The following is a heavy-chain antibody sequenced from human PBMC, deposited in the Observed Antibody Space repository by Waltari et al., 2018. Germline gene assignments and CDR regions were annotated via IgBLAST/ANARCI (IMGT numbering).Heavy chain of an antibody. J-gene: IGHJ4*02. Sequence: QVQLQESGPGLVKPSETLSLTCTVSGGSISSHYWSWIRQPPGKGLEGIGYSEYSGSTNYNPAHKSRVTISVDTSKNQFALKLSSVTAADTAVYYCARVFRSSGWYVLDYWGQGTLVTVSS. CDR1: GGSISSHY. CDR3: ARVFRSSGWYVLDY. CDR2: SEYSGST. D-gene: IGHD6-19*01. V-gene: IGHV4-59*11.